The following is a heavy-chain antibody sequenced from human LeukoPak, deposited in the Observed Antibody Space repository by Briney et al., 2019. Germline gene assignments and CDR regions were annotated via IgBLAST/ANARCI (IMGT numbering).Heavy chain of an antibody. CDR3: ARGPTGSITTAVDY. Sequence: SEALSLTCAVSGGSIGSYYWSWIRQAPGKGLEWIGEIDHSGITNYSPSLKSRVTTSVDMSKNQFSLKLSAVTAADTAVYYCARGPTGSITTAVDYWGQGTLVTVSS. CDR1: GGSIGSYY. CDR2: IDHSGIT. V-gene: IGHV4-34*01. J-gene: IGHJ4*02. D-gene: IGHD6-13*01.